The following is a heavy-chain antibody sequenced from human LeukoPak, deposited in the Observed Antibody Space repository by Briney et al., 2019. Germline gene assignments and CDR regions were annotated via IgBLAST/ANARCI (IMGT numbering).Heavy chain of an antibody. D-gene: IGHD2-2*01. CDR2: IYHSGST. CDR1: GYSISSGYY. V-gene: IGHV4-38-2*02. CDR3: ARVGYCSSTSCTRDNWFDP. Sequence: SETLSLTCTVSGYSISSGYYWGWIRQPPGKGLEWIGSIYHSGSTYYNPSLKSRVTISVDTSKNQFSLKLSSVTAADTAVYYCARVGYCSSTSCTRDNWFDPWGQGTLVTVSS. J-gene: IGHJ5*02.